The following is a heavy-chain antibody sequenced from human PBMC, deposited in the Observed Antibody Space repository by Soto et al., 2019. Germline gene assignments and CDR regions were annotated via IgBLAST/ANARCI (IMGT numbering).Heavy chain of an antibody. CDR1: AGSFSDNY. D-gene: IGHD2-2*01. CDR3: ARGLTYCSSSTCAETRFDP. CDR2: INQSGST. Sequence: QVQLQQWGAGLLKPSETLSLTCAVYAGSFSDNYWTWIRQPPGMGLEWIGEINQSGSTNYNPSLKSRVPISVDTSKIQFSLRLSSLTAADTAVYYCARGLTYCSSSTCAETRFDPWGQGTLVTVSS. J-gene: IGHJ5*02. V-gene: IGHV4-34*01.